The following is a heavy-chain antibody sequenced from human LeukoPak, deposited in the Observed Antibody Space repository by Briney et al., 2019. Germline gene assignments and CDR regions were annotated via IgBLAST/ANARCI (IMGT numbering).Heavy chain of an antibody. D-gene: IGHD1-26*01. CDR3: AKNSGSYFWISSFDY. CDR1: GFTFSSYA. V-gene: IGHV3-23*01. J-gene: IGHJ4*02. CDR2: ISGSGGST. Sequence: GGSLRLSCAASGFTFSSYAMSWVRQAPGKGLEWVSAISGSGGSTYYADSVKGRFTISRDNSKNTLYLQMNSLRAEDTAVYYCAKNSGSYFWISSFDYWGQGTLVTVSS.